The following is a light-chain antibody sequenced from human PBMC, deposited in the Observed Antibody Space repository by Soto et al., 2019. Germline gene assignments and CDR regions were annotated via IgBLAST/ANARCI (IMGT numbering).Light chain of an antibody. J-gene: IGKJ4*01. CDR3: QQSYSTPLT. CDR2: AAS. Sequence: DIQMTQSPSSLSASVGDRVTIPCRASLSISIYLNCYQQKPGKAPKLLIHAASSLQSGVPSRFNGSGSGTAFTLTISSLQPEDFATYYFQQSYSTPLTFGGGTKVELK. CDR1: LSISIY. V-gene: IGKV1-39*01.